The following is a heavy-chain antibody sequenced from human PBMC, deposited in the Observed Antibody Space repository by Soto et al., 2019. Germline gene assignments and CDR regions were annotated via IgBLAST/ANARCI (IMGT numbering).Heavy chain of an antibody. J-gene: IGHJ6*02. V-gene: IGHV4-39*01. CDR2: IYYGGST. CDR1: GGSISSSSYY. Sequence: SETLSLTCTVSGGSISSSSYYWGWIRQPPGKGLEWIGSIYYGGSTYYSPSLKSRVTRSVDTSKNQCSLKLSSVTAADTAVYYCARHLVRGAWAGTTSMDVWGQGTTVTVSS. CDR3: ARHLVRGAWAGTTSMDV. D-gene: IGHD4-17*01.